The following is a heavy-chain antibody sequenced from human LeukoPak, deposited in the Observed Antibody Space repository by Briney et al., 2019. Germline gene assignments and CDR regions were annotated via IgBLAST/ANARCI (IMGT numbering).Heavy chain of an antibody. J-gene: IGHJ4*02. CDR1: GYTFTIYG. D-gene: IGHD3-10*01. Sequence: ASVRVSSKPSGYTFTIYGIRWVRQGPGQGVERMGWISANTGNTNYAQRLQGRVTTTTATSTSTAYMQRRSLRSDDTAMYCCARDVGAEGGLGGYWGQGTLVTVSS. CDR2: ISANTGNT. CDR3: ARDVGAEGGLGGY. V-gene: IGHV1-18*04.